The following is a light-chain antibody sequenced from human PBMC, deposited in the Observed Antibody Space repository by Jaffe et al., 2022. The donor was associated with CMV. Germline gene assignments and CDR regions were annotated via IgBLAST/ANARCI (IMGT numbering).Light chain of an antibody. CDR1: QSVGDW. J-gene: IGKJ2*01. V-gene: IGKV1-5*03. CDR2: RAS. CDR3: QRYESFST. Sequence: DIQLTQSPSTLSASVGDRVTITCRASQSVGDWLAWYQQKPGTAPKLLIYRASILQTGVPSRFSGSGSGTDFTLTISYLMPDDFATYFCQRYESFSTFGLGTRLEI.